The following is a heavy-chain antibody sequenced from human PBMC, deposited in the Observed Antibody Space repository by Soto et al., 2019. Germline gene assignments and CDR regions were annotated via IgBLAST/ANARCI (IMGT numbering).Heavy chain of an antibody. J-gene: IGHJ4*02. V-gene: IGHV3-7*01. CDR2: IKQDGSEK. CDR3: AGDFDYWGRDY. Sequence: EVQLVESGGGLVQPGGSLRLSCAASGFTLSSYWMSWVRQAPGKGLEWVANIKQDGSEKYYVDSVKGRFTISRDNAKNSLYLQMNSLRAEDTAVYYCAGDFDYWGRDYWGQGTLVTVSS. CDR1: GFTLSSYW. D-gene: IGHD7-27*01.